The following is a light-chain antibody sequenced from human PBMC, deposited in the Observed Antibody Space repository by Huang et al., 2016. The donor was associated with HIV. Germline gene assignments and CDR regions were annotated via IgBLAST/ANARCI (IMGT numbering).Light chain of an antibody. CDR3: QQRSN. CDR1: QSVSSY. Sequence: EIVLTQSPATLSLSPGERATLSCRDSQSVSSYLAWYQQKPGQAPRLLIYDASNRATGIPARFSGSGSVTDFTLTISSLEPEDFAVYYCQQRSNFGPGTKVDIK. J-gene: IGKJ3*01. V-gene: IGKV3-11*01. CDR2: DAS.